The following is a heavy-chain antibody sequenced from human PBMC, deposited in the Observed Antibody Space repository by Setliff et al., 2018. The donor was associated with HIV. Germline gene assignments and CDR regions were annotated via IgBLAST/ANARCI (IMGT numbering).Heavy chain of an antibody. CDR1: GYTFRSYG. J-gene: IGHJ1*01. D-gene: IGHD3-22*01. CDR2: ISPNSGDT. V-gene: IGHV1-18*01. CDR3: ATVYYYESRDIFYRIEYFHH. Sequence: ASVKVSCKASGYTFRSYGISRVRQAPGQGLEWVGWISPNSGDTDYIQKFQGRVSLTTDTSTNTAYMELRSLRPDDTAVYYCATVYYYESRDIFYRIEYFHHWGQGTLVTVSS.